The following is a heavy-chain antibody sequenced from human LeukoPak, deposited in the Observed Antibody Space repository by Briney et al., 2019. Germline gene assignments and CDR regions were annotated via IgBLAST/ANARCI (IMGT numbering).Heavy chain of an antibody. CDR2: ISGSGTSI. D-gene: IGHD1-26*01. CDR1: GFTFSNYE. V-gene: IGHV3-48*03. J-gene: IGHJ6*03. CDR3: ARDPYSGNYGDYYYYYMDV. Sequence: PGGSLRLSCAASGFTFSNYEINWVRQAPGRGLEWISYISGSGTSIYHANSVKGRFTISRDNARNSLYLQMNSLRVEDTAVYYCARDPYSGNYGDYYYYYMDVWGKGTTVTISS.